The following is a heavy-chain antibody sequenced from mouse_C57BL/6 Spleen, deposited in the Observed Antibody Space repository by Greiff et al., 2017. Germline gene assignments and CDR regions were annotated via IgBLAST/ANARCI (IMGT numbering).Heavy chain of an antibody. V-gene: IGHV5-9-1*02. CDR1: GFTFSSYA. CDR2: ISSGGDYI. J-gene: IGHJ2*01. CDR3: TREGLTTGVYFDY. Sequence: EVQWVESGEGLVKPGGSLKLSCAASGFTFSSYAMSWVRQTPEKRLEWVAYISSGGDYIYYADTVKGRFTISRDNARNTLYLQMSSLKSEDTAMYYCTREGLTTGVYFDYWGQGTTLTVSS. D-gene: IGHD1-1*01.